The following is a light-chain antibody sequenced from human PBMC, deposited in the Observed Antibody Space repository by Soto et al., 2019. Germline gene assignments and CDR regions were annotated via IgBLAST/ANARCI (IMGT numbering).Light chain of an antibody. V-gene: IGLV2-23*02. Sequence: QSALTQPAPVSGAPGQSITIACTGTSSDVGSHIAVTWYQQPPGKVPRLIIYEVTKRPSGISNRFSGSKSGNSASLTISGLQAEDETDYYCCSFNNSGTVVFGTGTQVTVL. CDR1: SSDVGSHIA. CDR2: EVT. J-gene: IGLJ1*01. CDR3: CSFNNSGTVV.